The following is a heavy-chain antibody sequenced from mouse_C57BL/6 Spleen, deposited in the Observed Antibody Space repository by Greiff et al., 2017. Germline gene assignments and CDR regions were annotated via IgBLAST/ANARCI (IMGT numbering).Heavy chain of an antibody. CDR2: IYPGAGDT. CDR3: ARGGLRGWYFDV. J-gene: IGHJ1*03. Sequence: VQLQQSGPELVKPGASVKISCKASGYAFSSSWMNWVKQRPGKGLEWIGRIYPGAGDTNYNGKFKGKATLTADKSSSTAYMQLSSLTSEDSAVYFCARGGLRGWYFDVWGTGTTVTVSS. CDR1: GYAFSSSW. D-gene: IGHD2-4*01. V-gene: IGHV1-82*01.